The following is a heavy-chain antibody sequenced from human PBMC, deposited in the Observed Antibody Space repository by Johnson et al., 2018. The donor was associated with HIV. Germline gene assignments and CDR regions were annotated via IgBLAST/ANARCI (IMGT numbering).Heavy chain of an antibody. D-gene: IGHD3-22*01. Sequence: QVQLVESGGGVVQPGGSLRLSCAASGFTFSNYGMHWVRQAPGKGLEWVAFIRYDGSNKYYADSVKGRFSIARDNSKNTLYLQMRADDTAVYYCARSVGYYDSRGYYVDAFDNWGQGTMVTVSS. CDR2: IRYDGSNK. CDR1: GFTFSNYG. J-gene: IGHJ3*02. CDR3: ARSVGYYDSRGYYVDAFDN. V-gene: IGHV3-30*02.